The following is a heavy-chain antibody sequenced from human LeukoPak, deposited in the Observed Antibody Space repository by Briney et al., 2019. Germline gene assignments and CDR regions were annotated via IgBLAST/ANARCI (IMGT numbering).Heavy chain of an antibody. CDR3: AKVSTYGDDYHDAFDI. CDR1: GFTFRSYA. J-gene: IGHJ3*02. Sequence: PGGSLRLSCAASGFTFRSYAMSWVRQAPGKGLEWVSAVSGSGGTTYYADSVGGRFTISRDNSKNTLYLQMNSLRAEDTAVYYCAKVSTYGDDYHDAFDIWGQGTMVTVSS. CDR2: VSGSGGTT. D-gene: IGHD4-17*01. V-gene: IGHV3-23*01.